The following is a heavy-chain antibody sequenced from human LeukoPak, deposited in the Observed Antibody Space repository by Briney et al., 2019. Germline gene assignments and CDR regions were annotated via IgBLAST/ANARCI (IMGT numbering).Heavy chain of an antibody. V-gene: IGHV3-74*01. CDR2: LNSDGSST. Sequence: GGSLRLSCAASGFTFSSYWMHWVRQAPGKGLVWVSRLNSDGSSTSYADSVKGRFTISRDNAKNTLYLQMNSLRAEDTAVYYCARPKDSGYDVGIFDYWGQGTLVTVSS. CDR1: GFTFSSYW. J-gene: IGHJ4*02. CDR3: ARPKDSGYDVGIFDY. D-gene: IGHD5-12*01.